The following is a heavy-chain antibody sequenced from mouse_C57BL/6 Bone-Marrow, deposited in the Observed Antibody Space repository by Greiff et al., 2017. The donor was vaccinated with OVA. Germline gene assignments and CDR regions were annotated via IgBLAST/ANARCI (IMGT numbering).Heavy chain of an antibody. V-gene: IGHV3-6*01. CDR1: GYSITSGYY. CDR2: ISYDGSN. J-gene: IGHJ2*01. Sequence: EVKLMESGPGLVKPSQSLSLTCSVTGYSITSGYYWNWIRQFPGNKLEWMGYISYDGSNNYNPSLKNRISITRDTSKNQFFLKLNSVTTEDTATYYCARGLRPYFDYWGQGTTLTVSS. CDR3: ARGLRPYFDY. D-gene: IGHD2-4*01.